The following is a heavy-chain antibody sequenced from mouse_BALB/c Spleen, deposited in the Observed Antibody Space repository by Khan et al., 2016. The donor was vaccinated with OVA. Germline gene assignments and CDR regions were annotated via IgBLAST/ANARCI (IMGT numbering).Heavy chain of an antibody. V-gene: IGHV1-4*01. CDR2: INPSSGYT. CDR3: ARTHER. Sequence: QVQLQQSGAELARPGASVKMSCKASGYTFPSYTMHWVKQRPGQGLEWIGYINPSSGYTKYNQKFKDKATLTADKSSSTAYMQLSSLTSEDSAGYYGARTHERWGQGTTLTVSS. J-gene: IGHJ2*01. CDR1: GYTFPSYT.